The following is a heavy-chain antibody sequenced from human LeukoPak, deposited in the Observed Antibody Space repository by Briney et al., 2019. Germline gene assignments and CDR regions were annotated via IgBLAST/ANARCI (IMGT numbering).Heavy chain of an antibody. D-gene: IGHD3-10*01. V-gene: IGHV4-39*07. CDR3: ARDHGYYGSGSHFDY. Sequence: SETLSLTCTVSGDSISSSSYYWGWIRQPPGKGLEWIGSIYYTGSTHYNPSLKSRVTISVDTSKNQFSLKLSSVTAADTAVYYCARDHGYYGSGSHFDYWGQGTLVTVSS. J-gene: IGHJ4*02. CDR2: IYYTGST. CDR1: GDSISSSSYY.